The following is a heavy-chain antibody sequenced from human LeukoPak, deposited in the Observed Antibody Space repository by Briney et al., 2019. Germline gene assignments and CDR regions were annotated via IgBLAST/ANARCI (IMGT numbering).Heavy chain of an antibody. CDR1: GGTFSSYA. D-gene: IGHD1-26*01. J-gene: IGHJ4*02. V-gene: IGHV1-69*13. Sequence: VASVKVSCKASGGTFSSYAISWVRQAPGQGLEWMGGIIPIFGTANYAQKFQGRVTITADESTSTAYMELSSLRSEDTAVYYCARDTVGAIDYWGQGTLVTVSS. CDR2: IIPIFGTA. CDR3: ARDTVGAIDY.